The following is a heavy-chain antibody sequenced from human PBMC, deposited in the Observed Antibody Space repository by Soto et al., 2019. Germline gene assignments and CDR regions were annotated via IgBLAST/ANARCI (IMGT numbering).Heavy chain of an antibody. CDR1: GFTFRSYG. V-gene: IGHV3-33*01. CDR2: IWYDGSNK. D-gene: IGHD3-10*01. J-gene: IGHJ4*02. CDR3: ARDGEVLGSLDYFDY. Sequence: QVHLVESGGGVVQPGRSLRLSCAASGFTFRSYGMHWVRQAPGKGLEWVAVIWYDGSNKYYADSVKGRFTISRDNSKNTLFLQTNSLRAEDTASYYCARDGEVLGSLDYFDYWGQGTLVTVSS.